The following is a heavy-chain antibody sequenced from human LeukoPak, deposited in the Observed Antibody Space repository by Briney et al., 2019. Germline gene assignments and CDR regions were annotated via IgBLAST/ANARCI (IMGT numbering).Heavy chain of an antibody. D-gene: IGHD2-2*01. CDR3: ARGYQPTGGWFDP. CDR1: GYTFTGYY. J-gene: IGHJ5*02. Sequence: ASVKVSCKASGYTFTGYYMHWVRQAPGQGLEWMGWINPNSGGTNYAQKFQGRVTMTRDTSISTAYMGLSRLRSDDTAVYYCARGYQPTGGWFDPWGQGTLVTVSS. V-gene: IGHV1-2*02. CDR2: INPNSGGT.